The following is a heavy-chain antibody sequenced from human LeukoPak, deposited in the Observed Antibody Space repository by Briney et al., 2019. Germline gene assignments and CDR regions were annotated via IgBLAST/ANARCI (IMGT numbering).Heavy chain of an antibody. CDR1: GGSISSFY. CDR3: ARHGTSGTNLNWFDP. CDR2: IYYSGST. J-gene: IGHJ5*02. Sequence: SETLSLTCTVSGGSISSFYWSWIRQPPGKGLEWIGYIYYSGSTNYNPSLKSRVTISVDTSKNQFSLKLSSVTAADTAVYYCARHGTSGTNLNWFDPWRQGTLVTVSS. D-gene: IGHD1-1*01. V-gene: IGHV4-59*01.